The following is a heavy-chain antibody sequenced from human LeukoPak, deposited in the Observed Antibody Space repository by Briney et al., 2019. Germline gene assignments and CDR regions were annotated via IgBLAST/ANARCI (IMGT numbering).Heavy chain of an antibody. Sequence: PGGSLRLSCAASGFTFSDYWMHWVRQAPGKGLVWVSRINSDGSITRYADSVKGRFTISRDNAKNTLYLQMHSLWAEDTAVYYCVKDHGGHGPDSWGQGTLVTVSS. CDR2: INSDGSIT. V-gene: IGHV3-74*01. CDR3: VKDHGGHGPDS. CDR1: GFTFSDYW. D-gene: IGHD5-12*01. J-gene: IGHJ5*02.